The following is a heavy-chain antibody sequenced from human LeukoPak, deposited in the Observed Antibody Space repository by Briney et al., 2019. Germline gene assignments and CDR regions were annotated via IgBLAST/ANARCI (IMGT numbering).Heavy chain of an antibody. CDR2: IYSGGST. CDR3: ARIAAALGWFDP. J-gene: IGHJ5*02. V-gene: IGHV3-53*01. Sequence: GGSLRLSCAASGFIVSGDFMSWVRQAPGKGLEWVSVIYSGGSTYYADSVKGRLTISRDNSKNTLYLQMNSLRAEDTAVYYCARIAAALGWFDPWGQGTLVTVSS. CDR1: GFIVSGDF. D-gene: IGHD6-13*01.